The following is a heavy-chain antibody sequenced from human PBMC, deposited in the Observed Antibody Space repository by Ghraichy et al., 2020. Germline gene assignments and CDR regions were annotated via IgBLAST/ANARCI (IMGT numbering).Heavy chain of an antibody. Sequence: SETLSLTCTVSGGSVSSSLHYWGWVRQPPGKGLEWIGSVYYRGNSYHNPSLKSRVTISVATSKNQFSLKLSSVTAADTAVYYCARHGEMIRGITNWFDPWGQGTLVTVSS. CDR2: VYYRGNS. J-gene: IGHJ5*02. D-gene: IGHD3-10*01. V-gene: IGHV4-39*01. CDR3: ARHGEMIRGITNWFDP. CDR1: GGSVSSSLHY.